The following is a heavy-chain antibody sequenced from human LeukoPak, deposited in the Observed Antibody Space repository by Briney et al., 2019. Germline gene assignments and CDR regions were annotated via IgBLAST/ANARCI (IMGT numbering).Heavy chain of an antibody. Sequence: PGGSLRLSCAASGFTFSSYWMHWVRQAPGKGLVWGSRINSDGSSTSYADSVKGRFTISRDNAKNTLYLQMNSLRAEDTAVYYCARLRDGYNSEIDYWGQGTLVTVSS. CDR2: INSDGSST. CDR3: ARLRDGYNSEIDY. D-gene: IGHD5-24*01. J-gene: IGHJ4*02. CDR1: GFTFSSYW. V-gene: IGHV3-74*01.